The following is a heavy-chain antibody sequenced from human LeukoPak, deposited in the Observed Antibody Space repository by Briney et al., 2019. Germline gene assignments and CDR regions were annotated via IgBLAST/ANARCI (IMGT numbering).Heavy chain of an antibody. J-gene: IGHJ4*02. D-gene: IGHD5-18*01. V-gene: IGHV4-34*01. CDR1: GGSFSGYY. CDR2: IDHSGST. CDR3: ARLSSVDTAMVFDY. Sequence: PSETLSLTCAVYGGSFSGYYWSWIRQPPGKGLEWIGEIDHSGSTNYNPSLKSRVTISVDTSKNQFSLKLSSVTAADTAVYYCARLSSVDTAMVFDYWGQGTLVTVSS.